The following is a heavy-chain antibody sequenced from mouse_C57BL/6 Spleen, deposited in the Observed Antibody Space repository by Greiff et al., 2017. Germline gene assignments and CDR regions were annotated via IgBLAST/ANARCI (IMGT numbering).Heavy chain of an antibody. CDR2: IYPGDGDT. D-gene: IGHD3-2*01. J-gene: IGHJ4*01. CDR3: ARQTFYAMDY. V-gene: IGHV1-82*01. Sequence: QVQLKESGPELVKPGASVKISCKASGYAFSSSWMNWVKQRPGKGLEWVGRIYPGDGDTNDNGKVKGKATLTADKSSSTAYMQLSSLTSEGSAVYFCARQTFYAMDYWGQGTSVTVSS. CDR1: GYAFSSSW.